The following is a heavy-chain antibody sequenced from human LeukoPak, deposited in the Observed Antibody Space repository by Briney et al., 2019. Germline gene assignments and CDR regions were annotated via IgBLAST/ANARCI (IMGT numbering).Heavy chain of an antibody. V-gene: IGHV3-30-3*01. CDR3: ARDFLRFGELLGEDWFDP. Sequence: PGRSLRLSCAASGFTFRSYAMHWVRQAPGKGLEWVAVISYNGNNKYYADSVKGRFTISRDNAKNSLYLQMNSLRAEDTAVYYCARDFLRFGELLGEDWFDPWGQGTLVTVSS. D-gene: IGHD3-10*01. CDR2: ISYNGNNK. CDR1: GFTFRSYA. J-gene: IGHJ5*02.